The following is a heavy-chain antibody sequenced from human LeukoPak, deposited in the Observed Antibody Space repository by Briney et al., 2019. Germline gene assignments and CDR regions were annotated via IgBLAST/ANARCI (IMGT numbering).Heavy chain of an antibody. CDR3: AKARTVAGTTKYYFDY. CDR1: GFTFSSYG. J-gene: IGHJ4*02. CDR2: ISGSGGST. D-gene: IGHD6-19*01. Sequence: GGSLRLSCAASGFTFSSYGMSWVRQAPGKGLEWVSAISGSGGSTYYADSVKGRFTISRDNSKNTLYLQMNSLRAEDTAVYYCAKARTVAGTTKYYFDYWGQGTLVTVSS. V-gene: IGHV3-23*01.